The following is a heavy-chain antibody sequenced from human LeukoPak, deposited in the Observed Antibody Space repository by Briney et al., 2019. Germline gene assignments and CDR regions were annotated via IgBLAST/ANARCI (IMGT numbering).Heavy chain of an antibody. CDR1: GYTFTSYA. Sequence: ASVKVSCKASGYTFTSYAMHWVRQAPGQRLEWMGWINACNGNTKYSQKFQGRVTITRDTSASTAYMELSSLRSEDTAVYYCARARAITMVRGVIGPSNSYWFDHWGQGTLVTVSS. D-gene: IGHD3-10*01. CDR3: ARARAITMVRGVIGPSNSYWFDH. CDR2: INACNGNT. J-gene: IGHJ5*02. V-gene: IGHV1-3*01.